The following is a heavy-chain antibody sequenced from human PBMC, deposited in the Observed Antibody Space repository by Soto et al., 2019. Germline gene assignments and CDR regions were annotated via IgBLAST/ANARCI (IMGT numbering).Heavy chain of an antibody. Sequence: GGSLRLSCAASGFTFSSYAMHWVRQAPGKGLEWVAVISYDGSNKYYADSVKGRFTISRDNSKNTLYLQMNSLRAEDTAVYYCARDSDSSGYYSGMFYWGQGTLVTVSS. D-gene: IGHD3-22*01. J-gene: IGHJ4*02. CDR3: ARDSDSSGYYSGMFY. CDR2: ISYDGSNK. CDR1: GFTFSSYA. V-gene: IGHV3-30-3*01.